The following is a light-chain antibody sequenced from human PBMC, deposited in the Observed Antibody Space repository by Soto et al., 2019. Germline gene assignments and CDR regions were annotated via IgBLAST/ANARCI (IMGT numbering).Light chain of an antibody. CDR3: QQYYNRPPT. CDR1: QSVSSSY. CDR2: DAS. V-gene: IGKV3D-20*01. Sequence: EIVLTQSPGTLSLSPGERATLSCGASQSVSSSYLAWYQQKPGLAPRLLIYDASSRATGIPDRFSGSGSGTDFTLTISRLEPEDFAVYYCQQYYNRPPTFGQGTKVDIK. J-gene: IGKJ1*01.